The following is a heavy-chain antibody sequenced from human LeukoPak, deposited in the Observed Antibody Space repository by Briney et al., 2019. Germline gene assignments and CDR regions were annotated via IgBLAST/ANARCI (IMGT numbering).Heavy chain of an antibody. V-gene: IGHV3-30*01. J-gene: IGHJ4*02. CDR3: ARETSDFDY. CDR1: GFTFSDYA. Sequence: PGGSLRLSCAASGFTFSDYAMHWVRQAPGMGLEWVAFISYNGGAKFYADSVKGRFAISRDNSKNTLYLQMNSLRVEDAAVYSCARETSDFDYWGQGTLVTVSS. CDR2: ISYNGGAK.